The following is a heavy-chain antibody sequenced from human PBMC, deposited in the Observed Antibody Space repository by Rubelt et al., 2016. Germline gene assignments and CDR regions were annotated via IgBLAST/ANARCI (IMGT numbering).Heavy chain of an antibody. CDR3: AGGREFGVLNGAPVGD. D-gene: IGHD3-16*01. CDR1: GVSVRVYY. CDR2: IYSRWST. Sequence: QLQESGPGLVKPSETLSLTCTVSGVSVRVYYWTWIRQPPGEGLEWIGNIYSRWSTNSNPSLTNRDTISIATSKNQLSRNRTLGTAADTAVYYCAGGREFGVLNGAPVGDWGQGTLVTVSS. J-gene: IGHJ4*02. V-gene: IGHV4-59*02.